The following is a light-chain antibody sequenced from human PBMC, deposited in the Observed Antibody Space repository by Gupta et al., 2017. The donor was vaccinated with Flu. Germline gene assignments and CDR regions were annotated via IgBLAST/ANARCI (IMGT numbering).Light chain of an antibody. CDR2: ENN. Sequence: SNSNIGNNDVSWYWQLPGTAPKLLIYENNKRPSRIPDRFSGSKSGTSATLGITGLQTGDEADYYCETWDSSLSAVVFGGGTKVTVL. CDR3: ETWDSSLSAVV. CDR1: NSNIGNND. V-gene: IGLV1-51*02. J-gene: IGLJ2*01.